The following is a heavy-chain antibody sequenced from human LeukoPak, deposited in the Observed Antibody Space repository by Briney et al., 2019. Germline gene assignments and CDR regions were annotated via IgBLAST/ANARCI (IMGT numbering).Heavy chain of an antibody. D-gene: IGHD3-22*01. CDR1: GGSFSSYY. CDR3: ARGQYYYDTTYYFDY. J-gene: IGHJ4*02. CDR2: IYYSGST. Sequence: PSETLSLTCAVYGGSFSSYYWSWIRQPPGKGLEWIGYIYYSGSTNYNPSLKSRVSISVDTSKNQFSLKLSSVTAADTAVYYCARGQYYYDTTYYFDYWGQGTLVTVSS. V-gene: IGHV4-59*01.